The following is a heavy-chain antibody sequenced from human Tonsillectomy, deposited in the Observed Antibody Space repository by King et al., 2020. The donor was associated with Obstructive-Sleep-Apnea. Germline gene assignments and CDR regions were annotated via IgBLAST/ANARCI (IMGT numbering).Heavy chain of an antibody. J-gene: IGHJ4*02. Sequence: QLQESGPGLVKPSETLSLTCTVSGGSISSYYWSWIRQPAGKGLEWIGRIYTGGSTNYNPSLKSRVTMSIDTSKNLFSLKLTSVTTADTAVYYCARDDYGGNIDYWGQGTLVTVSS. V-gene: IGHV4-4*07. CDR3: ARDDYGGNIDY. CDR1: GGSISSYY. CDR2: IYTGGST. D-gene: IGHD4-23*01.